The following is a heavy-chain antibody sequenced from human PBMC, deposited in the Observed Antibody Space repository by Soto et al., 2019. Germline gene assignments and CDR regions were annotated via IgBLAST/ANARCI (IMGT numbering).Heavy chain of an antibody. CDR3: ARDSGGLQSTYYFDY. V-gene: IGHV1-46*01. CDR1: GYVFTNYF. D-gene: IGHD3-10*01. J-gene: IGHJ4*02. CDR2: FNPSSGST. Sequence: QVQLVQSGAEVKTPGASVKVSCKASGYVFTNYFLHWVRQAPGQGLEWMGIFNPSSGSTTNAQKFQDRLPMTRDTSTSTVYMELTSLRSEDTAVYYCARDSGGLQSTYYFDYWGQGALVTVSS.